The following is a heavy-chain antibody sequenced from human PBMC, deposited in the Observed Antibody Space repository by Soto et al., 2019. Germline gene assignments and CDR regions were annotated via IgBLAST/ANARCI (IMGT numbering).Heavy chain of an antibody. V-gene: IGHV1-69*13. Sequence: SVKVSCKASGGTFSSYTISWVRQAPGQGLEWMGGIIPIFGTTDYAQKFQGRVTISADESTSTAYMDLSSLRSEDTAVYYCARANHGAGATAYFVHWGQGTLVTVSS. J-gene: IGHJ4*02. CDR1: GGTFSSYT. CDR3: ARANHGAGATAYFVH. D-gene: IGHD1-26*01. CDR2: IIPIFGTT.